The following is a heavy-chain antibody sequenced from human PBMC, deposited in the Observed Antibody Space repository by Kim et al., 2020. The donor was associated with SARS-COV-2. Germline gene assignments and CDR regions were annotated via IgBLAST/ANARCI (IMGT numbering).Heavy chain of an antibody. J-gene: IGHJ6*02. CDR2: IYYTGST. D-gene: IGHD3-22*01. CDR1: GGSISSSSHY. V-gene: IGHV4-39*01. Sequence: SETLSLTCTVSGGSISSSSHYWGWIRQPPGKGLQWIGSIYYTGSTYYNPSLKSRVTISVDTSKNQFSLKLSSVTAADTAVYYCAVHHTYYYDGSGYYDLSNYYYGMDVWGQGTTVTVSS. CDR3: AVHHTYYYDGSGYYDLSNYYYGMDV.